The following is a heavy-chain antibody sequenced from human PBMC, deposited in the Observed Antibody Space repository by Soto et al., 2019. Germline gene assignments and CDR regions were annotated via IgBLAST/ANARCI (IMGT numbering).Heavy chain of an antibody. D-gene: IGHD3-10*01. V-gene: IGHV4-30-4*01. CDR1: GGSISSGDYY. J-gene: IGHJ5*02. Sequence: QVQLQESGPGLVKPSQTLSLTCTVSGGSISSGDYYWSWIRQPPGKGLEWIGYIYYSGSTYYNPSLNSRVTIAVDTSKNQFSLKLSSVTAADTAVYYCARASITMVRGVIIGNWFDPWGQGTLVTVSS. CDR3: ARASITMVRGVIIGNWFDP. CDR2: IYYSGST.